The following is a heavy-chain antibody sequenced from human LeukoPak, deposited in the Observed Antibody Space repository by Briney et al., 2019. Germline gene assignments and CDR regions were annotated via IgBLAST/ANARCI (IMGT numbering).Heavy chain of an antibody. J-gene: IGHJ4*02. V-gene: IGHV4-59*01. CDR2: IYYSGST. D-gene: IGHD3-16*02. CDR3: ARGRLDYDYVWGSYRPTPFDY. CDR1: GGSISSYY. Sequence: PSETLSLTCTVSGGSISSYYWSWMREPPGEGLEWSGYIYYSGSTNYNPSLKSRVTISVDTSKNQFSLKLSSVTAADTAVYYCARGRLDYDYVWGSYRPTPFDYWGQGTLVTVSS.